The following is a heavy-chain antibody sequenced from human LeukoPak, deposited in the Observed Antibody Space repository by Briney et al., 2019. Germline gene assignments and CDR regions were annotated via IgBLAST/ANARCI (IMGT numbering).Heavy chain of an antibody. CDR2: IYYSGST. CDR3: ARLGGFEGRAFDY. Sequence: KSSETLSLTCTVSGGSISSSSYYWGWIRQPPGKGLEWIGSIYYSGSTYYNPSLESRVTISVDTSKNQFSLKLSSVTAADTAVYYCARLGGFEGRAFDYWGQGTLVTVSS. CDR1: GGSISSSSYY. J-gene: IGHJ4*02. V-gene: IGHV4-39*01.